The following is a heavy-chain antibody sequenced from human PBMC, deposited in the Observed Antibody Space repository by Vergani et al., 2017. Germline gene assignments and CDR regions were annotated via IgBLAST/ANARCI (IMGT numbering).Heavy chain of an antibody. J-gene: IGHJ5*02. V-gene: IGHV3-48*04. CDR3: ARSRYGDYGGWFDP. D-gene: IGHD4-17*01. CDR2: ISSSSSTI. Sequence: EVQLVESGGGLVQPGGSLRLSCAASGFTFSSYSMNWVRQAPGKGLEWVSYISSSSSTIYYAYSVKGRFTISRDNAKYSLYLQMNSLRAEDTAVYYCARSRYGDYGGWFDPWGQGTLVTVSS. CDR1: GFTFSSYS.